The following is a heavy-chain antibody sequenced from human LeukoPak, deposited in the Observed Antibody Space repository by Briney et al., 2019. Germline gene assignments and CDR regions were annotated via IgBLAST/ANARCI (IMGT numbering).Heavy chain of an antibody. D-gene: IGHD5-18*01. J-gene: IGHJ6*02. CDR2: INHSGST. CDR3: ARFRDDTASGMDV. CDR1: GGSFSGYY. Sequence: SETLSLTCAVYGGSFSGYYWSWIRQPPGKGLEWIGEINHSGSTNYNPSLKSRVTISVDTSKNQFSLKLSSVTAADTAVYYCARFRDDTASGMDVWGQGTTVTVSS. V-gene: IGHV4-34*01.